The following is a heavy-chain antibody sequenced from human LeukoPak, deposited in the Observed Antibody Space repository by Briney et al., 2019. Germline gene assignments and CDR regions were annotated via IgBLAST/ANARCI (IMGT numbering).Heavy chain of an antibody. Sequence: ASVKVSCKASGYTFTSYDINWVRQATGQGLEWMGWMSPNSGNTGYAQKFQGRVTMTTDTSTSTAYMELRSLRSDDTAVYYCARVWLGLFVVVVAATSFDYWGQGTLVTVSS. V-gene: IGHV1-8*01. J-gene: IGHJ4*02. CDR2: MSPNSGNT. D-gene: IGHD2-15*01. CDR1: GYTFTSYD. CDR3: ARVWLGLFVVVVAATSFDY.